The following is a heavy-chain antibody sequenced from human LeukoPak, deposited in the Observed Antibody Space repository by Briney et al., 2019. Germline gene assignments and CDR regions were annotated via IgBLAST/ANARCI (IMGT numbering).Heavy chain of an antibody. D-gene: IGHD1-7*01. CDR3: AKRRGLELLYYYYMDA. CDR2: ITGNGDNT. Sequence: GGSLRLSCAASGLTFSFYGMNWVRQAPGKGLEWVSGITGNGDNTYYADSVRGRFTISRDNSQNTLYLQMNSPRAEDTAVYYCAKRRGLELLYYYYMDAWGKGTTVTISS. V-gene: IGHV3-23*01. CDR1: GLTFSFYG. J-gene: IGHJ6*03.